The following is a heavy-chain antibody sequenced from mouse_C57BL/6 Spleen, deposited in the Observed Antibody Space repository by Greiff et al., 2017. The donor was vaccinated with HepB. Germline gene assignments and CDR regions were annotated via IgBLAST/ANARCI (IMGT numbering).Heavy chain of an antibody. CDR3: ASNYDGYYERAWFAY. J-gene: IGHJ3*01. CDR1: GFSLTSYG. D-gene: IGHD2-3*01. V-gene: IGHV2-2*01. Sequence: QVQLKQSGPGLVQPSQSLSITCTVSGFSLTSYGVHWVRQSPGKGLEWLGVIWSGGSTDYNAAFISRRSISKDNSKSQVFFKMNSLQADDTAIYYCASNYDGYYERAWFAYWGQGTLVTVSA. CDR2: IWSGGST.